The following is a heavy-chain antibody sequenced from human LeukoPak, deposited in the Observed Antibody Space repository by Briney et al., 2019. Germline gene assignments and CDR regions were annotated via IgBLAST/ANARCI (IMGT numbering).Heavy chain of an antibody. D-gene: IGHD3-9*01. Sequence: GGSLRLPCAASGFTFSSYEMNWVRQAPGKGLEWVSYISSSGSTIYYADSVKGRFTISRDNAKNSLCLQMNSLRAEDTAVYYCASLDFDWLSKTPFDYWGQGTLVTVSS. CDR1: GFTFSSYE. V-gene: IGHV3-48*03. CDR2: ISSSGSTI. CDR3: ASLDFDWLSKTPFDY. J-gene: IGHJ4*02.